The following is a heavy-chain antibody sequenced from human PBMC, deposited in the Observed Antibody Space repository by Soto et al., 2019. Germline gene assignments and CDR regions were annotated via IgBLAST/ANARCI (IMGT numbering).Heavy chain of an antibody. V-gene: IGHV3-33*01. J-gene: IGHJ6*02. CDR3: AREVMAARPPYYYGMDV. CDR1: GFTFSSYG. Sequence: GGSLRLSCAASGFTFSSYGMHWVRQAPGKGLEWVAVIWYDGSNKYYADSVKGRFTISRDNSKNTLYLQMNSLRAEDTAVYYCAREVMAARPPYYYGMDVWGQGTTVTVSS. CDR2: IWYDGSNK. D-gene: IGHD6-6*01.